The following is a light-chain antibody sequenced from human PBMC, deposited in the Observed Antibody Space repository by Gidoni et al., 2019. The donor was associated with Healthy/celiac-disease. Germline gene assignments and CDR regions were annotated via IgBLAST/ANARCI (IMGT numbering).Light chain of an antibody. Sequence: QSVLTQPPSASGTPGQRVTISCSGSSSNIGSNTVNWYLQLPGTAPKPLIYSNNQRPSGVPDRFSGSKSGTSASLAISGLQSEDEADYYCAAWDDSLNGLVFGGGTKLTVL. CDR1: SSNIGSNT. CDR2: SNN. CDR3: AAWDDSLNGLV. V-gene: IGLV1-44*01. J-gene: IGLJ2*01.